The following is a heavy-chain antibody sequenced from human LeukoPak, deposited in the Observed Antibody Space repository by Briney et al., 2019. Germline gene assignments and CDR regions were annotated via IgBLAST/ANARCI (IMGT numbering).Heavy chain of an antibody. CDR3: ARTHTIFGVVITSGDY. CDR1: GYTFSNFG. J-gene: IGHJ4*02. Sequence: ASVKVSCKASGYTFSNFGISWVRQAPGQGLEWMGWISVYKGNTNYAQKFQGRVTMTTDTSTSTAYMELRSLRSDDTAVYYCARTHTIFGVVITSGDYWGQGTLVTVSS. V-gene: IGHV1-18*01. CDR2: ISVYKGNT. D-gene: IGHD3-3*01.